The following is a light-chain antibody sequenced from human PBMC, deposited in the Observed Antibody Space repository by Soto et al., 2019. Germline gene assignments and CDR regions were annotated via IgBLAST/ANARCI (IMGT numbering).Light chain of an antibody. Sequence: QSVLTQAASVSGSPGQSITISCTGTTSDVSIYNYVSWYQQHPGKAPKLMIYGVSNRPSGVSNRFSGAKSGHTASLTISGLQVEDEADYYCCSYTSSTNYVFGPGTKVTV. CDR2: GVS. CDR3: CSYTSSTNYV. J-gene: IGLJ1*01. CDR1: TSDVSIYNY. V-gene: IGLV2-14*01.